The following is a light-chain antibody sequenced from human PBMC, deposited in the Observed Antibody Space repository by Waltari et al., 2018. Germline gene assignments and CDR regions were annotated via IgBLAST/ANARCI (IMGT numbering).Light chain of an antibody. V-gene: IGKV3-11*01. CDR1: QNIGSQ. Sequence: EMVLTQSPVILSLSPGERAALSCRASQNIGSQLAWYQQRPGQAPRLLIDDVSNRVTGIPARFSGSGSGTDFTLTISGLAPEDTAVYYCQQRDSRPLTFGGGTKVEI. CDR3: QQRDSRPLT. CDR2: DVS. J-gene: IGKJ4*01.